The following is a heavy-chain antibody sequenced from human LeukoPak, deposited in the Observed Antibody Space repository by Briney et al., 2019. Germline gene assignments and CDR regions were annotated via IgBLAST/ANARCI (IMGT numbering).Heavy chain of an antibody. J-gene: IGHJ4*02. D-gene: IGHD5-12*01. CDR1: GFTFSSYA. CDR2: IWYDGSNK. CDR3: ARDGVYSGYDEAFDY. V-gene: IGHV3-33*08. Sequence: GGSLRLSCAASGFTFSSYAMHWVRQAPGKGLEWVAVIWYDGSNKYNADSVKGRFTISRDNSKNTLYLQMNSLRAEDTAVYYCARDGVYSGYDEAFDYWGQGTLVTVSS.